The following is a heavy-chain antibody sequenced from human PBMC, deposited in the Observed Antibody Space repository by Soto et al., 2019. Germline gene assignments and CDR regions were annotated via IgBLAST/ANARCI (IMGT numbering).Heavy chain of an antibody. CDR1: GFSISSHA. D-gene: IGHD2-15*01. V-gene: IGHV3-23*01. Sequence: GGSQRLSYAASGFSISSHAMGWVRQGPGKGLEWVAVVSIGGSTHYADSVRGRFTISRDNSKNTLSLQMNSLTAEDTAVYFCAKRRGAGGHFAYWGQGALVTVSS. CDR3: AKRRGAGGHFAY. CDR2: VSIGGST. J-gene: IGHJ4*02.